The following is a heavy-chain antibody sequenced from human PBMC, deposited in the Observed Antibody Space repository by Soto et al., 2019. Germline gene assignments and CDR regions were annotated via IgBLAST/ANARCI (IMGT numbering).Heavy chain of an antibody. D-gene: IGHD3-3*01. CDR3: ARGPSFGCFDF. J-gene: IGHJ4*02. Sequence: QVQLVQSGAEVKKPGASVKLSCKTSGYTFTTIFLHWLRQAPGQRLEWMGWINPANGVTMYSQKFLGRVSNTRDTSATTAYMELTSLTSDDTAVYYCARGPSFGCFDFWGQGTLVTVSS. V-gene: IGHV1-3*01. CDR2: INPANGVT. CDR1: GYTFTTIF.